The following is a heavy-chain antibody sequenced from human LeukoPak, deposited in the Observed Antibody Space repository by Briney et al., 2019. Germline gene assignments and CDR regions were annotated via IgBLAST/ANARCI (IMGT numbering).Heavy chain of an antibody. Sequence: PGGSLRLSCAASGFTFINYGMHWVRQAPGKGLEWVANIKHDESEKNYLDSVKGRFTISRDNAQNSLYLQMNGLRVEDTAVYYCTRRLDDWGQGTLVTVSS. CDR2: IKHDESEK. CDR1: GFTFINYG. V-gene: IGHV3-7*01. J-gene: IGHJ4*02. D-gene: IGHD3-16*01. CDR3: TRRLDD.